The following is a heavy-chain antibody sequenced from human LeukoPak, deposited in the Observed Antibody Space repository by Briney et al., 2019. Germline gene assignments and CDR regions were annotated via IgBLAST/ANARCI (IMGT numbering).Heavy chain of an antibody. CDR1: GSTFSSYA. V-gene: IGHV1-69*04. J-gene: IGHJ6*02. CDR2: IIPILGIA. D-gene: IGHD6-13*01. CDR3: ARVYSSSWYGTDYYCGMDV. Sequence: SVKVSCKASGSTFSSYAISWVRQAPGQGLEWMGRIIPILGIANYAQKFQGRVTITADKSTSTAYMELSSLRSEDTAVYYCARVYSSSWYGTDYYCGMDVWGQGTTVTVSS.